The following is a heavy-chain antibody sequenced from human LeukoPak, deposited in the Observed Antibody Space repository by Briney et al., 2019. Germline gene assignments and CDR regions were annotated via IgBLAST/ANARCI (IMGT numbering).Heavy chain of an antibody. CDR1: GYTFTNHA. CDR2: IDAANGNT. Sequence: GASVKVSCKASGYTFTNHAMHWVRQAPGQGLEWMGWIDAANGNTKYSQKFQGRVTITRDTSASTVYMELSSLRSEDTAVYYCTRGLLWFGELSPPGYWGQGTLITVSS. J-gene: IGHJ4*02. CDR3: TRGLLWFGELSPPGY. D-gene: IGHD3-10*01. V-gene: IGHV1-3*01.